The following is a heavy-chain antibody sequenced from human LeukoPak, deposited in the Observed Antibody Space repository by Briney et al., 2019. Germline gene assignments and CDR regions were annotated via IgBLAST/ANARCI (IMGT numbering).Heavy chain of an antibody. J-gene: IGHJ4*01. Sequence: SETLSLTCAVPIGSFIVYFWSCRRQPPGKGLECIGDINHSGSSHYNPSLKNRAVMSIDKSKNEFSLRLTSVTAADTSVYYFARGRVCNWDQIYFVYWGLGTLVTVSS. CDR2: INHSGSS. CDR3: ARGRVCNWDQIYFVY. D-gene: IGHD7-27*01. V-gene: IGHV4-34*01. CDR1: IGSFIVYF.